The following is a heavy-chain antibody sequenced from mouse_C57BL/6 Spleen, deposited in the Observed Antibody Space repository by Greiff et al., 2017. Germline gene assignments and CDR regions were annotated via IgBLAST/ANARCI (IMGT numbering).Heavy chain of an antibody. Sequence: EVQRVESGAELVKPGASVKLSCTASGFNIKDYYMHWVKQRTEQGLEWIGRIDPEDGDTNYAPKFQGKATITADTSSNTAYLQLSSLTAEDTAVYYCARTGFDDWGQGTTLTVSS. CDR3: ARTGFDD. J-gene: IGHJ2*01. V-gene: IGHV14-2*01. D-gene: IGHD4-1*01. CDR2: IDPEDGDT. CDR1: GFNIKDYY.